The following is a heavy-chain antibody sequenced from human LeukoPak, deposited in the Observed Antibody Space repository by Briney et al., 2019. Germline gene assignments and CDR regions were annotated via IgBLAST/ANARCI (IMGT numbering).Heavy chain of an antibody. J-gene: IGHJ6*02. CDR2: ISGYNGNT. Sequence: ASVKVSCKASGYTFTTYAISWVRQAPGQGLEWMGWISGYNGNTNYAQKFQDRLTMTTDTSTSTAYMELRSLRSDGSAVYYCARDGFDSSGYNYYYYGMDVWGQGTTVTVSS. CDR1: GYTFTTYA. D-gene: IGHD3-22*01. V-gene: IGHV1-18*01. CDR3: ARDGFDSSGYNYYYYGMDV.